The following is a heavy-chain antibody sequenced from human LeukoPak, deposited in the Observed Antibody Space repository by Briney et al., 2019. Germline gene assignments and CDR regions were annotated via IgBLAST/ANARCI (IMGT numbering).Heavy chain of an antibody. CDR1: GGTFSSYA. CDR3: ALRIAVAGSVEYFQH. V-gene: IGHV1-69*04. Sequence: SVKVSCKASGGTFSSYAISWVRQAPGQGLEWMGRIIPILGIANYAQKFQGRVTITADKSTSTAYMELSSLRSEDTAVYYCALRIAVAGSVEYFQHWGQGTLVTVSS. CDR2: IIPILGIA. J-gene: IGHJ1*01. D-gene: IGHD6-19*01.